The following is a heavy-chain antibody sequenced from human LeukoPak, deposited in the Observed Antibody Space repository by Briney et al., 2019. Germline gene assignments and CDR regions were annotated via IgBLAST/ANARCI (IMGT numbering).Heavy chain of an antibody. D-gene: IGHD6-13*01. CDR1: GDTFTSYD. CDR3: ARGGGSSWYHYYYYYMDV. J-gene: IGHJ6*03. CDR2: RNPNSGNT. Sequence: ASVKVSCKASGDTFTSYDINWVRQATGRGLEWMGWRNPNSGNTGYAQKFQGRVTMTRNTSISTAYMELSSLRSEDTAVYYCARGGGSSWYHYYYYYMDVWGKGTTVTVSS. V-gene: IGHV1-8*01.